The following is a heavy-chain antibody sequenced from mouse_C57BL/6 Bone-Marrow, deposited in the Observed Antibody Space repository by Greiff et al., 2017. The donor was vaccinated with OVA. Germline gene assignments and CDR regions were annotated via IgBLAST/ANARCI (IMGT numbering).Heavy chain of an antibody. V-gene: IGHV1-80*01. J-gene: IGHJ2*01. D-gene: IGHD1-1*01. CDR3: ARFYYYGSSPFDY. Sequence: VQLQQSGAELVKPGASVKISCKASGYAFSSYWMNWVKQRPGKGLEWIGQIYPGDGDTNYNGKFKGKATLTADKSSSTAYMQLSSLTSEDSAVYFCARFYYYGSSPFDYWGQGTTLTVSS. CDR2: IYPGDGDT. CDR1: GYAFSSYW.